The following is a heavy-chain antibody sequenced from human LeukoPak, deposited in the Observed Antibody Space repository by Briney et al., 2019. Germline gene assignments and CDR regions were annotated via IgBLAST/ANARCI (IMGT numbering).Heavy chain of an antibody. CDR3: AREGNSSGWDFDY. D-gene: IGHD6-19*01. CDR2: INTNTGNP. V-gene: IGHV7-4-1*02. CDR1: GYTFTGYY. Sequence: ASVKVSCRASGYTFTGYYMHWIRQAPGQGLEWMGWINTNTGNPTYAQGFTGRFVFSLDTSVSTAYLQISSLKAEDTAVYYCAREGNSSGWDFDYWGQGTLVTVSS. J-gene: IGHJ4*02.